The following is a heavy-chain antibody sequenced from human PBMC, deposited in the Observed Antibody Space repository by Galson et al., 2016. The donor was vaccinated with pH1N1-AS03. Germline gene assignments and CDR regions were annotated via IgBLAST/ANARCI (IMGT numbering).Heavy chain of an antibody. J-gene: IGHJ4*02. CDR3: ARGIGSRIAVGLDF. CDR2: SNTDGSGT. CDR1: GFPFSSYW. Sequence: SLRLSCAASGFPFSSYWMHWVRQAPGKGLVWVSRSNTDGSGTTYADSAKGRFTISRDNAKNTVSLQMNSLRAEDTAVYYCARGIGSRIAVGLDFWGPGTLVTVSS. D-gene: IGHD6-19*01. V-gene: IGHV3-74*01.